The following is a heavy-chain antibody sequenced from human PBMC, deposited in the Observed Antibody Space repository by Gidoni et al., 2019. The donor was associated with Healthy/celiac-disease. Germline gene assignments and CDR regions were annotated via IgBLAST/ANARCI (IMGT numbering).Heavy chain of an antibody. CDR3: ARVDYGDSKIDY. CDR2: ISSSGSTI. CDR1: GFTFSSYE. Sequence: EVQLVQSGGGLVQPGGSLRLSCAASGFTFSSYELNWVRQAPGKGLEWVSYISSSGSTIYYADSVKGRFTISRDNAKNSLYLQMNSLRAEDTAVYYCARVDYGDSKIDYWGQGTLVTVSS. V-gene: IGHV3-48*03. D-gene: IGHD4-17*01. J-gene: IGHJ4*02.